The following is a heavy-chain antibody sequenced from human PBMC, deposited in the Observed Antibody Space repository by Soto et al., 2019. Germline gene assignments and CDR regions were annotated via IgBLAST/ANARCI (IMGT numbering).Heavy chain of an antibody. CDR2: ISFNGNSL. CDR3: ARTFDTITYYFDY. V-gene: IGHV3-30-3*01. Sequence: GSLRLSCTASEFSFSSYAMHWIRQSPGKGLEWVAVISFNGNSLHYADSVKDRFTISRDNSKSTLYLQMNNMRTEDTAVYYCARTFDTITYYFDYWGQGTLVTVSS. D-gene: IGHD3-9*01. J-gene: IGHJ4*02. CDR1: EFSFSSYA.